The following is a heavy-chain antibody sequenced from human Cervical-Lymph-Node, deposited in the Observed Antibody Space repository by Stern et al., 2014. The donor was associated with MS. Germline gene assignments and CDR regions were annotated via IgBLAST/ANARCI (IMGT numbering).Heavy chain of an antibody. Sequence: QLVESGAEVKKPGASLKISCRTSGYTFSNFWIGWVRQMPGKGLEWMGVIHPADCNTTYGPSFQGQVTISTDTSIRTAYLQWRSLKASDTAMYYCVRRRDSAGYDTFDLWGQGTMLIVSS. CDR1: GYTFSNFW. J-gene: IGHJ3*01. D-gene: IGHD3-22*01. CDR3: VRRRDSAGYDTFDL. V-gene: IGHV5-51*01. CDR2: IHPADCNT.